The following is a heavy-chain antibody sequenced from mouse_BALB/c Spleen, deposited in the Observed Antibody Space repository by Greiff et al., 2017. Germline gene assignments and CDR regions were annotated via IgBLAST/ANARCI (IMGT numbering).Heavy chain of an antibody. CDR2: ISSSSSTI. CDR3: ARYGRGAMDY. J-gene: IGHJ4*01. Sequence: EVKLVESGGGLVQPGGSRKLSCAASGFTFSSFGMHWVRQAPEKGLEWVAYISSSSSTIYYADTVKGRFTISRDNPKNTLFLQMTSLRSEDTAMYYCARYGRGAMDYWGQGTSVTVSS. V-gene: IGHV5-17*02. CDR1: GFTFSSFG. D-gene: IGHD2-1*01.